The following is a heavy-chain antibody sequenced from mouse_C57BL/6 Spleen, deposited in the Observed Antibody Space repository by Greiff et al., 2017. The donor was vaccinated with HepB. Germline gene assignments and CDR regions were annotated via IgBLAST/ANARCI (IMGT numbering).Heavy chain of an antibody. V-gene: IGHV1-85*01. Sequence: VKLMESGPELVKPGASVKLSCKASGYTFTSYDINWVKQRPGQGLEWIGWIYPRDGSTKYNEKFKGKATLTVDTSSSTAYMELHSLTSEDSAVYFCARGHYYGSSPGYFDVWGTGTTVTVSS. D-gene: IGHD1-1*01. CDR3: ARGHYYGSSPGYFDV. J-gene: IGHJ1*03. CDR1: GYTFTSYD. CDR2: IYPRDGST.